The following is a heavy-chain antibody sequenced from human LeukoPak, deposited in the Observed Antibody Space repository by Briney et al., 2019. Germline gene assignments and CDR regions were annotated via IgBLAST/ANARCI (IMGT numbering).Heavy chain of an antibody. J-gene: IGHJ5*02. CDR2: IYYSGST. Sequence: SETLSLTCTVSGASISSGGYYWSWLRQHPGKGLEWIGYIYYSGSTYYNPSLKSRVTISVDTSKNQFSLKLSSVTAADTAVYYCARGCGGFFNWFDPWGQGTLVTVSS. CDR1: GASISSGGYY. CDR3: ARGCGGFFNWFDP. D-gene: IGHD2-21*01. V-gene: IGHV4-31*03.